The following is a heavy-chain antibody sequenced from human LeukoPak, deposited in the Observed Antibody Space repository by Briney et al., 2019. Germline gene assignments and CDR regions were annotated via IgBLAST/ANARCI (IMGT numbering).Heavy chain of an antibody. V-gene: IGHV3-23*01. CDR3: AKEFGSGYFDY. Sequence: GGSLRLSCAASGFTFSSYAMTWVRQAPGKGLEWVSAISNSGGGTYYAASVKGRFTISRDNSKNTLYLQMNSLRAEDTAVYFCAKEFGSGYFDYWGQGTLVTVSS. D-gene: IGHD2-15*01. CDR1: GFTFSSYA. CDR2: ISNSGGGT. J-gene: IGHJ4*02.